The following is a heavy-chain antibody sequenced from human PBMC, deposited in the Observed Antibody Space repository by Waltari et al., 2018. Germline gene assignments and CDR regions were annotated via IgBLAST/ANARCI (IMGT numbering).Heavy chain of an antibody. CDR1: GHTFGSPW. J-gene: IGHJ6*02. Sequence: EVQWMESGGGFVQPGGSCRLSWYGSGHTFGSPWMGWVRQAPGEGLEWVGSIKEDGSEKYHGDSVRGRFFISRDNTKKTLYLDMNSLRVEDTAVYFCARVHCGGDCYPSYYDGLDVWGRGTAVTVSS. CDR3: ARVHCGGDCYPSYYDGLDV. V-gene: IGHV3-7*04. D-gene: IGHD2-21*02. CDR2: IKEDGSEK.